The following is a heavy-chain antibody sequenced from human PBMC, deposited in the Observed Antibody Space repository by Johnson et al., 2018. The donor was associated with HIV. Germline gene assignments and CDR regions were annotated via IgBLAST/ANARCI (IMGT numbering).Heavy chain of an antibody. D-gene: IGHD2-21*01. J-gene: IGHJ3*02. CDR2: TSYDGGDK. Sequence: QVQLVESGGGVVQPGRSLRLSCAASGFTFSTYGMHWVRQAPGKGLEWVAVTSYDGGDKYYADSVKGRFTISRDNSKNTLYLQMNSLRAEDTAVYYCARERRAGVKGAFDIWGQGTMVTVSS. CDR1: GFTFSTYG. CDR3: ARERRAGVKGAFDI. V-gene: IGHV3-30*19.